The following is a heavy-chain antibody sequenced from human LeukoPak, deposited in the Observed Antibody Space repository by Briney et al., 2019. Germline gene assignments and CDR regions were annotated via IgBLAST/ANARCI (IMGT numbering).Heavy chain of an antibody. CDR3: ARRFYYGSGSHDFDY. CDR1: GYSFTSYW. V-gene: IGHV5-51*01. D-gene: IGHD3-10*01. Sequence: GESLKISCKGSGYSFTSYWIGWVRQMPGKGLEWMGIIYPGDSDTRYSPSFQGQVTISADKSISTAYLQWSSLKASDTAMYYCARRFYYGSGSHDFDYWGQGTLVTVSS. J-gene: IGHJ4*02. CDR2: IYPGDSDT.